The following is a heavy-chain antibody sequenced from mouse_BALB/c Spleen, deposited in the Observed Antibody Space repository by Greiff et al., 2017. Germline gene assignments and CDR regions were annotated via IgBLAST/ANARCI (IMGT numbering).Heavy chain of an antibody. Sequence: VQLQQSGAELVRPGTSVKISCKASGYTFTNYWLGWVKQRPGHGLEWIGDIYPGGGYTNYNEKFKGKATLTADTSSSTAYMQLSSLKSEDSAVYFCAIMISSRYAMDYWGQGTSVTVSS. CDR2: IYPGGGYT. CDR3: AIMISSRYAMDY. CDR1: GYTFTNYW. D-gene: IGHD2-3*01. J-gene: IGHJ4*01. V-gene: IGHV1-63*02.